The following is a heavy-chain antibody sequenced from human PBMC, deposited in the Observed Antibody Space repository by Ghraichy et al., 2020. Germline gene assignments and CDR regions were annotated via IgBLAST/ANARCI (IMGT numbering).Heavy chain of an antibody. CDR3: ARGRRGDYGRGALDY. CDR2: INHSGST. CDR1: GGSFSGYY. J-gene: IGHJ4*02. V-gene: IGHV4-34*01. Sequence: SETLSLTCAVYGGSFSGYYWSWIRQPPGKGLEWIGEINHSGSTNYNPSLKSRVTISVDTSKNQFSLKLSSVTAADTAVYYCARGRRGDYGRGALDYWGQGTLVTVSS. D-gene: IGHD4-17*01.